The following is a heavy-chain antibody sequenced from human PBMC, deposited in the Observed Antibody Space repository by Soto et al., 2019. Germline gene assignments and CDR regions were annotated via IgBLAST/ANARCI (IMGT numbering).Heavy chain of an antibody. J-gene: IGHJ4*02. CDR2: ISNDGSST. CDR3: ARDSYSSATH. D-gene: IGHD6-19*01. Sequence: EVQLVESGGGLVQPGGSLRLSCAASGLPFSDNWMHWVRQAPGKGLVWVSRISNDGSSTTYADSVKGRFTVSRDNAQNTLYLQMSGLRAEDTAMNYCARDSYSSATHWGQGTLVTVSS. V-gene: IGHV3-74*01. CDR1: GLPFSDNW.